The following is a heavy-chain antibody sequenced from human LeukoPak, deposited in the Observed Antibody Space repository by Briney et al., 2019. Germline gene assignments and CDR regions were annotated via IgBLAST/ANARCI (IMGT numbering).Heavy chain of an antibody. V-gene: IGHV4-34*01. Sequence: SETLSLTCAVYGGSFSGYYWSWIRQPPGKGLEWIGEINHSGSTNYNPSLKSRVTISVDTSKNQFSLKLSSVTAADTAVYYCARDRGYCSGGSCYPDYYYMDVWGKGTTVTISS. J-gene: IGHJ6*03. CDR3: ARDRGYCSGGSCYPDYYYMDV. D-gene: IGHD2-15*01. CDR2: INHSGST. CDR1: GGSFSGYY.